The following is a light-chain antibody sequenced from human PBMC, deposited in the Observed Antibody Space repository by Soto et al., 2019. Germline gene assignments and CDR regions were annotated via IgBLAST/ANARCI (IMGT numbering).Light chain of an antibody. CDR3: QQYNNWPQT. CDR2: GAS. J-gene: IGKJ1*01. Sequence: IVLTQSPATLSLSPWERATLSCRASQSVSNNYLAWYQQKPGQAPRLLIYGASNRATGIPDRFSGSGSGTEFTLTISRLEPEDFAEYHCQQYNNWPQTFGQGTKV. V-gene: IGKV3-20*01. CDR1: QSVSNNY.